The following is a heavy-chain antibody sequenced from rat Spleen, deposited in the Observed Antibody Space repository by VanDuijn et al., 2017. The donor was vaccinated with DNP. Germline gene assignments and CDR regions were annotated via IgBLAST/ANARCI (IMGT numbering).Heavy chain of an antibody. CDR1: GFTFSDYY. Sequence: EVQLVESGGGLVQPGGSLKLSCAASGFTFSDYYMAWVRQAPTKGLAWVAYIRYDGGSTYYGDSVKGRFTISRDNAKTTLYLQMNSLRSEDMATYYCARHVLPLRVWDYWGQGVMVTVSS. V-gene: IGHV5-22*01. CDR3: ARHVLPLRVWDY. J-gene: IGHJ2*01. CDR2: IRYDGGST. D-gene: IGHD4-1*01.